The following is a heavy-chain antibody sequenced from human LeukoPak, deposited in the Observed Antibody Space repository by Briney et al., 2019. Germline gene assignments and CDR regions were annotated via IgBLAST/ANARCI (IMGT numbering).Heavy chain of an antibody. CDR1: GYTFTSYG. CDR3: ARVLPRGVVVTAISFDS. D-gene: IGHD2-21*02. V-gene: IGHV1-18*01. J-gene: IGHJ4*02. CDR2: ISAYNGNT. Sequence: ASVKVSCMASGYTFTSYGISWVRQAPGQGLEWMGWISAYNGNTNYAQKLQGRVTMTTDTSTSTAYMELRSLRSDDTAVYYCARVLPRGVVVTAISFDSWGQGTLVTVSS.